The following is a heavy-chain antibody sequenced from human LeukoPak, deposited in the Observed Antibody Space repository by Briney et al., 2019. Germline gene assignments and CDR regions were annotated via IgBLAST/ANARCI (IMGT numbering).Heavy chain of an antibody. V-gene: IGHV3-21*01. D-gene: IGHD5-24*01. CDR3: ARHGGRDGYPFDY. Sequence: PGGSLRLSCVASGFTFRIYRMDWVRQAPGKGLEWVSSITSEGHSTYYRDSVKGRFTISRDNAKNSLYLQMNSLRADDTAVYYCARHGGRDGYPFDYWGQGTLVTVSS. J-gene: IGHJ4*02. CDR1: GFTFRIYR. CDR2: ITSEGHST.